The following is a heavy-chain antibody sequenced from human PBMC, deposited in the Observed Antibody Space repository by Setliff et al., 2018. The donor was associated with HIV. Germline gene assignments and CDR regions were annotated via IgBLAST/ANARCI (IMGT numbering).Heavy chain of an antibody. Sequence: SGPTLVNPTQTLTLTCTFSGFSLSTSGVAVAWIRQPPGKALEWLALIYWDDDKHYSPSLKSRLTITKDTSKNQLVRTMTTMDPVDTATYYCAHQELGYSSGGSCPPPHAFDIWGQGTMVTVSS. D-gene: IGHD2-15*01. V-gene: IGHV2-5*02. J-gene: IGHJ3*02. CDR3: AHQELGYSSGGSCPPPHAFDI. CDR2: IYWDDDK. CDR1: GFSLSTSGVA.